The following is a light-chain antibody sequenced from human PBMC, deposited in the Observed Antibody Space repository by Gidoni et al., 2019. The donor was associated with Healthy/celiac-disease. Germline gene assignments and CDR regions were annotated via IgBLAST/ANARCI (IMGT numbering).Light chain of an antibody. Sequence: GDRVTITCQASQDISNYLHWYQQKPGKAPKLLIYDASNLETGVPSRFSGSGSGTDFTFTISSLQPEDIATYYCQQYDNLPPFTFGPGTKVDIK. CDR2: DAS. V-gene: IGKV1-33*01. CDR3: QQYDNLPPFT. J-gene: IGKJ3*01. CDR1: QDISNY.